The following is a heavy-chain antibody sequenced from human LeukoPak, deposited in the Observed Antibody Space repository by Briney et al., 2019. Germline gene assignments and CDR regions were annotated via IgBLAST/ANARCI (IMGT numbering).Heavy chain of an antibody. Sequence: SGPTLVKPTQTLTLTCTLSGLSLNTAGVGVGWIRQPPGKALEWLALIYRDDDKRYNPSLKTRLTITKDTSKNQVVLTVTNMDPVDTATYYCAKAGYGSGSYLRYYYYGMDVWGQGTTVTVSS. D-gene: IGHD3-10*01. CDR3: AKAGYGSGSYLRYYYYGMDV. CDR1: GLSLNTAGVG. J-gene: IGHJ6*02. CDR2: IYRDDDK. V-gene: IGHV2-5*02.